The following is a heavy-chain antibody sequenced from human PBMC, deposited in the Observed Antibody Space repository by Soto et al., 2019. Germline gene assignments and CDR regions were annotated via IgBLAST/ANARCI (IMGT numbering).Heavy chain of an antibody. CDR1: GFTFSSYS. J-gene: IGHJ4*02. CDR2: ISSSSSYI. V-gene: IGHV3-21*01. CDR3: ARLVYCSGGSCISRGVRPHTDY. D-gene: IGHD2-15*01. Sequence: RGSLRLSCAASGFTFSSYSMNWVRQAPGKGLEWVSSISSSSSYIYYADSVKGRFTISRDNAKNSLYLQMNSLGAEDTAVYYCARLVYCSGGSCISRGVRPHTDYWGQGTLVTVSS.